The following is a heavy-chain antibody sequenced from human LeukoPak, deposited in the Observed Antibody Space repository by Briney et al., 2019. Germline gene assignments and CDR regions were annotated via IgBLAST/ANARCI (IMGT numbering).Heavy chain of an antibody. Sequence: GASVKVSFKASGYTFTGYYMHWVRQAPGQGGEGMGWINPNSGATKNAQKFQGRGTLTRYTSLGTAYMELSRLTSDDTAVYYCARSTSTIGARFDLWGQGTLVTVSS. CDR3: ARSTSTIGARFDL. CDR2: INPNSGAT. J-gene: IGHJ4*02. V-gene: IGHV1-2*02. CDR1: GYTFTGYY. D-gene: IGHD6-6*01.